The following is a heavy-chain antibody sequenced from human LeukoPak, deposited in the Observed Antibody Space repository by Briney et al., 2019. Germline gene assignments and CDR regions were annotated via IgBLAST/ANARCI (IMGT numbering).Heavy chain of an antibody. CDR2: ISDDGRNT. V-gene: IGHV3-23*01. CDR3: ARARGRWHLLPLDF. CDR1: GFTFSNHG. D-gene: IGHD1-26*01. J-gene: IGHJ4*02. Sequence: GGSLRLSCAASGFTFSNHGMTWVRQAPGKGLEWVSAISDDGRNTYYADSVRGHFTISRDNSKRTLYLQMNSLSAEDTAVYYCARARGRWHLLPLDFWGQGTLVTVFS.